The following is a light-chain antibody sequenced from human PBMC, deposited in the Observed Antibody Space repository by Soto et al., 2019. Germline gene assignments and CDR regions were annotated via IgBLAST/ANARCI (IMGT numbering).Light chain of an antibody. J-gene: IGKJ4*01. V-gene: IGKV1-33*01. CDR3: QQYDNLQGLT. CDR2: DAA. Sequence: DIQMTQSPSSLSASVGDRVTITCQASQDTSNYLNWYQQKPGKAPKLLIYDAANLETGVPSRFSGRGSGTDFTFTISSLLPEDIATYYCQQYDNLQGLTFGGGTKVEIK. CDR1: QDTSNY.